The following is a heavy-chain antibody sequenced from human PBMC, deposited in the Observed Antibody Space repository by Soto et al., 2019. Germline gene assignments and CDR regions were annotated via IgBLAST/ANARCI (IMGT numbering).Heavy chain of an antibody. CDR2: ISYDGSNK. Sequence: GGSLRLSCAASGFTFSSYGMHWVRQAPGKGLEWVAVISYDGSNKYYADSVKGRFTISRDNSKNTLYLQMNSLRAEDTAVYYCAKVGGYCSSTSCPTAYYYYYGMDVWGQGTTVTVSS. CDR3: AKVGGYCSSTSCPTAYYYYYGMDV. J-gene: IGHJ6*02. D-gene: IGHD2-2*01. V-gene: IGHV3-30*18. CDR1: GFTFSSYG.